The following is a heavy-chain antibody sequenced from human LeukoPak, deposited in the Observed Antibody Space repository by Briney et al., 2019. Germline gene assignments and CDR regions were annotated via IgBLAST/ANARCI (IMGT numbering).Heavy chain of an antibody. Sequence: GGSLRLSCTASGFTFSNYWMNWFRQVPGKGLEWVANIKRDGSERYYVDSVRGRFTISRDNAKNSLYLQMNNLRVEDTAVYYCEGGVTWGQGSMVTVSP. CDR2: IKRDGSER. CDR3: EGGVT. CDR1: GFTFSNYW. V-gene: IGHV3-7*01. J-gene: IGHJ3*01. D-gene: IGHD5/OR15-5a*01.